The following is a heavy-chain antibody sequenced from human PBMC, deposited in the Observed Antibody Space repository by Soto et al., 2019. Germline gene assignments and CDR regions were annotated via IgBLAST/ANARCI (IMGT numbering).Heavy chain of an antibody. D-gene: IGHD3-22*01. Sequence: GGSLRLSCAASGFTFSSYGMPWVRQAPGKGLEWVAVISYDGSNKYYADTVKGRFTISRDNSKNTLYLQINSLRVEDTVVYYCAKDLQASSGYYNWFDPWGQGTLVTVSS. CDR1: GFTFSSYG. V-gene: IGHV3-30*18. J-gene: IGHJ5*02. CDR2: ISYDGSNK. CDR3: AKDLQASSGYYNWFDP.